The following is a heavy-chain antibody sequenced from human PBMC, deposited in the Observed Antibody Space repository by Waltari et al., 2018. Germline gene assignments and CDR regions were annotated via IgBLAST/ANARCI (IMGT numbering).Heavy chain of an antibody. V-gene: IGHV1-69*05. CDR3: AASLLEAAAGTSPRYPIDY. CDR1: GGTFSSYA. D-gene: IGHD6-13*01. CDR2: IIPIFGTA. J-gene: IGHJ4*02. Sequence: QVQLVQSGAEVKKPGSSVKVSCKASGGTFSSYAISWVRPAPGQGLEWMGGIIPIFGTANYAQKFQGRVTITTDESTSTAYMELSSLRSEDTAVYYCAASLLEAAAGTSPRYPIDYWGQGTLVTVSS.